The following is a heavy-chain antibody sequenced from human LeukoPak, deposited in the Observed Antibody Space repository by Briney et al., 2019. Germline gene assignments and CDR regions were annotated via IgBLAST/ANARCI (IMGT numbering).Heavy chain of an antibody. CDR2: ISYDGSNK. D-gene: IGHD5/OR15-5a*01. CDR1: GFTFSSYA. V-gene: IGHV3-30*14. CDR3: VRGLPGVSSWYFDL. J-gene: IGHJ2*01. Sequence: PGRSLRLSCAASGFTFSSYAMHWVRQAPGKGLEWVAVISYDGSNKYYADSVKGRFTISRDHSKNSLYLQMNSLTAEDTAMYYCVRGLPGVSSWYFDLWGRGTQVTVSS.